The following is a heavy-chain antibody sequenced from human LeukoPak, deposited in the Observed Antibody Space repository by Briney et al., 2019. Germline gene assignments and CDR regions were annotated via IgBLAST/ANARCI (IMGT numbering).Heavy chain of an antibody. V-gene: IGHV3-30-3*01. D-gene: IGHD4-17*01. Sequence: GRSLRLSCAASGFTFSSYAMHWVRQAPGKGLEWVAVISYDGSNKYYADSVKGRFTISRDNSKNTLYLQMNSLRAEDTAVYYCARDTMDYGDYTLSYFDYWGQGTLVTVSS. J-gene: IGHJ4*02. CDR3: ARDTMDYGDYTLSYFDY. CDR1: GFTFSSYA. CDR2: ISYDGSNK.